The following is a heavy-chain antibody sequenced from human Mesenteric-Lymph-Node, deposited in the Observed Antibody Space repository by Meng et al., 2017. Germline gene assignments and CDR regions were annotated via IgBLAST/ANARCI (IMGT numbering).Heavy chain of an antibody. Sequence: QVQLQESGPGRVKPSQTLSLTGTVSGGSISSGDYYWSWIRQPPGKGLEWIGDIYSSGSTYYNPSLKSRITISVDTSKNQFSLRLTSVTAADTAVYYCAGDRRGVATVDYWGQGTLVTVSS. CDR3: AGDRRGVATVDY. CDR1: GGSISSGDYY. D-gene: IGHD5-12*01. V-gene: IGHV4-30-4*01. J-gene: IGHJ4*02. CDR2: IYSSGST.